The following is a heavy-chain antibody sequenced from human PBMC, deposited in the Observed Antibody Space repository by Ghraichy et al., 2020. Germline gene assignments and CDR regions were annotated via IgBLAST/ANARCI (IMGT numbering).Heavy chain of an antibody. CDR1: GFTVSSNY. J-gene: IGHJ4*02. CDR3: VRVATMALHFDY. CDR2: IYSGGNT. Sequence: GGSLRLSCAASGFTVSSNYMSWVRQAPGKGLEWVSVIYSGGNTYYADSVKGRFTISRDNSKNTLYLQMNSLRVEDTAVFYCVRVATMALHFDYWGQGILVTVS. V-gene: IGHV3-66*01. D-gene: IGHD3-10*01.